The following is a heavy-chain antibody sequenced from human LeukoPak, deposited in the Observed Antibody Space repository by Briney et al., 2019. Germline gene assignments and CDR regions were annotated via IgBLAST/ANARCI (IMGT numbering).Heavy chain of an antibody. J-gene: IGHJ4*02. Sequence: SETLSLTCTVSGGSISSGDYYWSWIRQPPGKGLEWIGYIYYSGSTYYNPSLKSRVTISVDTSKNQFSLKLSSVTAADTAVYYCARVYWVRGVIYFDYWGQGTLVTVSS. CDR2: IYYSGST. CDR1: GGSISSGDYY. D-gene: IGHD3-10*01. CDR3: ARVYWVRGVIYFDY. V-gene: IGHV4-30-4*01.